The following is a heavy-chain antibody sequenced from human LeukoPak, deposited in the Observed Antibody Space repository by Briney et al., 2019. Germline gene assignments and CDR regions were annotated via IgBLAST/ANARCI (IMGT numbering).Heavy chain of an antibody. CDR2: ISYDGSNK. D-gene: IGHD3-10*01. Sequence: GRSLRLSCAASGLTFSSYGMHWVRQAPGKGLEWVAVISYDGSNKYYADSVKGRFTISRDNSKNTLYLRMNSLRAEDTAVYYCAKNTDYGSGSYFGGGEYYFDYWGQGTLVTVSS. CDR1: GLTFSSYG. J-gene: IGHJ4*02. CDR3: AKNTDYGSGSYFGGGEYYFDY. V-gene: IGHV3-30*18.